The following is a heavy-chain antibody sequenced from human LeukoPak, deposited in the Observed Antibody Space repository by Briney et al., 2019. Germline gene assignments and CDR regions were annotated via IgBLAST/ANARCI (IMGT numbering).Heavy chain of an antibody. V-gene: IGHV4-59*01. CDR2: IYYSGTT. J-gene: IGHJ1*01. D-gene: IGHD2-15*01. Sequence: SETLSLTCTVAGGSISSYYWSWIRQPPGKGLEWVGYIYYSGTTNYNPSLKSLVTISVDTSKNQFSLKLSSVTAADTAVYYCARQDYCSGGSCYSGYFQHWGQGTLVTVSS. CDR1: GGSISSYY. CDR3: ARQDYCSGGSCYSGYFQH.